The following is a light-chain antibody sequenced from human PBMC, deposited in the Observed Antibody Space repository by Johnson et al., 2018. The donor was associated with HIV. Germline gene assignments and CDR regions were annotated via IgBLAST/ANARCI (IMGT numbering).Light chain of an antibody. J-gene: IGLJ1*01. CDR1: SSNIGNNY. Sequence: QSVLTQTPSVSAAPGQKVTISCSGSSSNIGNNYVSWYQQLPGTAPKLLIYENNKRPSGIPDRFSGSKSGTSATLGITGIQTGDEADYYCGTWDSSLSVNYVFGTGTKVTVL. CDR2: ENN. CDR3: GTWDSSLSVNYV. V-gene: IGLV1-51*02.